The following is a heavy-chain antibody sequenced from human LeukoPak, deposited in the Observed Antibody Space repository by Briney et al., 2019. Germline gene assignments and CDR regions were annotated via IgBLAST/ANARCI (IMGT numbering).Heavy chain of an antibody. CDR2: ISSNGGST. V-gene: IGHV3-64*01. J-gene: IGHJ4*02. CDR3: ASGTLTDLNY. CDR1: GFTFSSYS. Sequence: AGSLRLSCAVSGFTFSSYSMHWVRHAPGKGLGHVSAISSNGGSTNYANSMKGRFTISRDNSKNTLFLQMGSLRAENMAVYYCASGTLTDLNYWGQGTLVTVSS. D-gene: IGHD4-11*01.